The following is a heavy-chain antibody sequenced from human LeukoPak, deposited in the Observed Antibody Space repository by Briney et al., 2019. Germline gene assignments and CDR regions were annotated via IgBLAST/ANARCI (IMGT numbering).Heavy chain of an antibody. V-gene: IGHV4-30-4*01. CDR1: GGSISSGGYY. J-gene: IGHJ6*02. CDR2: IYYSGST. CDR3: ARGYGSGSPPHYYYGMDV. D-gene: IGHD3-10*01. Sequence: SETLSLTCTVSGGSISSGGYYWSWIRQPPGKGLEWIGYIYYSGSTYYNPSLKSRVTISVDTSKNQFSLKLSSVTAADTAVYYCARGYGSGSPPHYYYGMDVWGQGTTVTVSS.